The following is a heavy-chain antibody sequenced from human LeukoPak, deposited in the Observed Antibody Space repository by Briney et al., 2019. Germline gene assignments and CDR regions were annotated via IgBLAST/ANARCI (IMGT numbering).Heavy chain of an antibody. CDR1: GFTFNRCW. CDR3: AKDSKWLVAYYFDY. J-gene: IGHJ4*02. CDR2: IYPDGRDT. Sequence: GGSLRLSCVVSGFTFNRCWMNWVRQAPGKGLEWVAHIYPDGRDTYYVDSVKGRFTISRDNAKNSLYLQMNSLRAEDTALYYCAKDSKWLVAYYFDYWGQGTLVTVSS. V-gene: IGHV3-7*03. D-gene: IGHD6-19*01.